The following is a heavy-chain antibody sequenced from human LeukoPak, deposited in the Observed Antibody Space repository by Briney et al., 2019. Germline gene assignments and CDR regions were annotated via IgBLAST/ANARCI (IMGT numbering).Heavy chain of an antibody. J-gene: IGHJ4*02. D-gene: IGHD3-16*02. V-gene: IGHV3-23*01. Sequence: GGSLRLSCAASGFTFSSYAMHWVRQAPGKGLEWVSAISGSGGSTYYADSVKGRFTISRDNAKNSLYLQMNSLRAEDTAVYYCARVAHYDYVWGSYRLSDYWGQGTLVTVSS. CDR1: GFTFSSYA. CDR2: ISGSGGST. CDR3: ARVAHYDYVWGSYRLSDY.